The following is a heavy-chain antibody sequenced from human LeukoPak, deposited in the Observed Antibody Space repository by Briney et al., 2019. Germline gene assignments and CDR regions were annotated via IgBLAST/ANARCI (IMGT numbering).Heavy chain of an antibody. D-gene: IGHD3-3*01. J-gene: IGHJ6*02. CDR2: ISAYNGNT. V-gene: IGHV1-18*01. CDR1: GYTFTSYG. Sequence: ASVKVSCKASGYTFTSYGISWVRQAPGQGLEWMGWISAYNGNTNYAQKLQGRVTMTTDTSTSTAYMELRSLRSDDTAVYYCARDVNGYYDFWSGFSDGKGTDVWGQGTTVTVSS. CDR3: ARDVNGYYDFWSGFSDGKGTDV.